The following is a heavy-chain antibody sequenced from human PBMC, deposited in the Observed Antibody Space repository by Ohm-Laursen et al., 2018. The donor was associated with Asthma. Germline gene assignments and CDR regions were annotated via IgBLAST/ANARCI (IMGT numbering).Heavy chain of an antibody. CDR3: ARGSGYLEWLLYRTFDYYYGMDV. CDR1: GYTFTGYY. Sequence: ASVKVSCKASGYTFTGYYMHWVRQAPGQGLEWMGRINPNSGGTNYAQKFQGRVTMTRDTSISTAYMELSRLRSDDTAVYYCARGSGYLEWLLYRTFDYYYGMDVWGQGTTVTVSS. V-gene: IGHV1-2*06. CDR2: INPNSGGT. J-gene: IGHJ6*02. D-gene: IGHD3-3*01.